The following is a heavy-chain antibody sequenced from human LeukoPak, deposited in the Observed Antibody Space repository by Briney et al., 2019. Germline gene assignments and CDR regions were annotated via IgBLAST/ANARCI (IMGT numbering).Heavy chain of an antibody. Sequence: ASVKVSCKASGYTFTSYAMHWVRQAPGQRLEWMGWINAGNGNTKYSQKFQGRVTIARDTSASTAYMELSSLRSEDTAVYYCARGIRGYSYGYDYWGQGTLVTVSS. CDR1: GYTFTSYA. J-gene: IGHJ4*02. CDR3: ARGIRGYSYGYDY. D-gene: IGHD5-18*01. CDR2: INAGNGNT. V-gene: IGHV1-3*01.